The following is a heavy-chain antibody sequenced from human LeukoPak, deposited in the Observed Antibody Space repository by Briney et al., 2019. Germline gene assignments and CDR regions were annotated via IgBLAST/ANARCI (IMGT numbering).Heavy chain of an antibody. CDR2: IYYTGST. CDR3: SRRSGGSDYQGYFQH. CDR1: GGSISNSYY. J-gene: IGHJ1*01. D-gene: IGHD2-21*01. Sequence: SQTLSLTCTVSGGSISNSYYWGWTRQPPGKGLEWIGSIYYTGSTYYKPSLKSRVTISLDTSKNQFSLKLSSVTAADTAVYYCSRRSGGSDYQGYFQHWGQGTLVTVSS. V-gene: IGHV4-39*01.